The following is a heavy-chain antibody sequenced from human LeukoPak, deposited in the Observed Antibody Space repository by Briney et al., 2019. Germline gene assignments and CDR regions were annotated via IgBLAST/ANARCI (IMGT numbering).Heavy chain of an antibody. V-gene: IGHV3-66*01. J-gene: IGHJ4*02. D-gene: IGHD3-10*01. CDR2: IYSGGST. CDR1: GFTVRSNY. Sequence: GSLRLSCAASGFTVRSNYMNWVRQAPGKGLEWVSVIYSGGSTYYADSVKGRFTISRDNSKNTLYLQMNSLRAEDTAVYYCARGSRRGVTDNFDYWGQGTLVTVSS. CDR3: ARGSRRGVTDNFDY.